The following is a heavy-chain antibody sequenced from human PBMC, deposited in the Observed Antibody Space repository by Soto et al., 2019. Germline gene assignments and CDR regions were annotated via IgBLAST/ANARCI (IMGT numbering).Heavy chain of an antibody. Sequence: GGSLRLSCAASGFTFSSYAMSWVRQAPGKGLEWVSAISGSGGSTYYADSVKGRFTISRDNSKNTLYLQMNSLRAEDTAVYYCAKDYYVSGSSYYFDYWGQGTLVTVSS. CDR1: GFTFSSYA. CDR3: AKDYYVSGSSYYFDY. CDR2: ISGSGGST. J-gene: IGHJ4*02. D-gene: IGHD3-10*01. V-gene: IGHV3-23*01.